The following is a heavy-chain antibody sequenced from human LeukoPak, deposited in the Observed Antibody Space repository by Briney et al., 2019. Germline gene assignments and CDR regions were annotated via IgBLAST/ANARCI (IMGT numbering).Heavy chain of an antibody. D-gene: IGHD6-13*01. J-gene: IGHJ5*02. CDR1: GFTFSSYA. V-gene: IGHV3-30*04. Sequence: PGGSLRLSCAASGFTFSSYAMHWVRQAPGKGLEWVAVISYDGSNKYYADSVKGRFTISRDNSKNTLYLQMNSLRSEDTAVYYCATDGYTYNWFDPWGQGTLVTVSS. CDR2: ISYDGSNK. CDR3: ATDGYTYNWFDP.